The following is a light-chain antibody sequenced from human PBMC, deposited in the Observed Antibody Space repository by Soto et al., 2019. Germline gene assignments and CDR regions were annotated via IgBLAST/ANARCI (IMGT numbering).Light chain of an antibody. J-gene: IGKJ3*01. CDR3: QQYYSTPAA. V-gene: IGKV4-1*01. CDR1: QXXLYSSNNKNY. Sequence: DIVMTECPDSXSLSLGXXXXXXXXXXQXXLYSSNNKNYLAWYQQKPGQPPKLLIYWASTRESGVPDRFSGSGSGTDFTLTISSLQAEDVAVYYCQQYYSTPAAFGPGTKVDNK. CDR2: WAS.